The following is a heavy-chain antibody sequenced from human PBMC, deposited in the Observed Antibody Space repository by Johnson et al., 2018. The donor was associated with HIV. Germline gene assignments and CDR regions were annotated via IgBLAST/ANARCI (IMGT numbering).Heavy chain of an antibody. Sequence: QVLLVESGGGVVQPGRSLRLSCAASGFTFSNYGMHWVRQAPGTGLEWVAVIWFDGNNKHYSDSVKGRFTISRDNSNNILYLQMNSLRVEDTAVYYCAKVAVATAAGGVALDIWGPGTMVTVS. J-gene: IGHJ3*02. D-gene: IGHD6-13*01. CDR2: IWFDGNNK. V-gene: IGHV3-33*06. CDR3: AKVAVATAAGGVALDI. CDR1: GFTFSNYG.